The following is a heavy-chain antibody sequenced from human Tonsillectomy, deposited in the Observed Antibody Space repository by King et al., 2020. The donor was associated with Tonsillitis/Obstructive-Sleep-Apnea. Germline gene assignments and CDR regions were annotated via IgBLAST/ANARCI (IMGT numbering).Heavy chain of an antibody. D-gene: IGHD3-9*01. V-gene: IGHV4-61*01. J-gene: IGHJ3*02. CDR1: GGSVSSGSYY. CDR3: ARAASPGSTGTTELRYFDWLSSHAPFDI. Sequence: VQLQESGPGLVKPSETLSLTCTVSGGSVSSGSYYWSWIRQPPGKGLEWIGYIYYSGSTNYNPSLKSRVTISVDTSKNQFSLKLSSVTAADTAVYYCARAASPGSTGTTELRYFDWLSSHAPFDIWGQGTMVTVSS. CDR2: IYYSGST.